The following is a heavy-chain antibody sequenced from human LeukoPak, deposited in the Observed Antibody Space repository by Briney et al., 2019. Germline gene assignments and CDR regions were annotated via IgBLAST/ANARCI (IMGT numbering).Heavy chain of an antibody. Sequence: SETLCLACTVSGVSISSGGYYWSWIRQHLGKGLEWIGYIYCSGSTYYNPSLKSRVTISVDTSKNQFSLKLSSVTAADTAVYYCARDRSGSYLFDYWGQGTLVTVSS. CDR1: GVSISSGGYY. D-gene: IGHD1-26*01. CDR2: IYCSGST. CDR3: ARDRSGSYLFDY. J-gene: IGHJ4*02. V-gene: IGHV4-31*03.